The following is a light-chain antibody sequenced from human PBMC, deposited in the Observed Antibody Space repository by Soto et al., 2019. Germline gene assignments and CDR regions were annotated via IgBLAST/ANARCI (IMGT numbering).Light chain of an antibody. CDR1: SSDVGSYNL. J-gene: IGLJ2*01. CDR3: CSYAGSVV. V-gene: IGLV2-23*01. CDR2: EGS. Sequence: QSALTQPASVSGSPGQSSTISCTGTSSDVGSYNLVSWYQQHPGKAPKLMIYEGSKRPSGVSNRFSGSKSGNTASLTISGLQAEDEADYYCCSYAGSVVFGGGTKVTVL.